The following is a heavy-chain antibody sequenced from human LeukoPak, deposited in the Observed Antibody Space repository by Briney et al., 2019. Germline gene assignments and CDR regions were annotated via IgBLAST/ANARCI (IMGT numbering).Heavy chain of an antibody. J-gene: IGHJ4*02. CDR2: INSDGSST. D-gene: IGHD3-10*01. CDR3: ARGNFYSGSGSSPLDY. CDR1: GFSVNRYW. V-gene: IGHV3-74*01. Sequence: GGSLRLSCVASGFSVNRYWMHWVRQAPGKGLVWVSRINSDGSSTNYVNSVKGRFTISRDNAKNTLFLQMSSLRVEDTAVYYCARGNFYSGSGSSPLDYWGQGTLVTVSS.